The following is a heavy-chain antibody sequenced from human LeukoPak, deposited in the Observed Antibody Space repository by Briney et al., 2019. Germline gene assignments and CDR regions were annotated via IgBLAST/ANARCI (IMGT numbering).Heavy chain of an antibody. J-gene: IGHJ4*02. V-gene: IGHV4-38-2*02. CDR2: IHHSGST. CDR1: GYSIGRGYH. Sequence: SETLSLTRSVSGYSIGRGYHWGWIRQPPGKGLEWIGTIHHSGSTYYNPSLKSRVTISVDTSKNQFSLKLTSVTAADTAVYYCARVNWINDYWGQGTLVTVSS. D-gene: IGHD1-20*01. CDR3: ARVNWINDY.